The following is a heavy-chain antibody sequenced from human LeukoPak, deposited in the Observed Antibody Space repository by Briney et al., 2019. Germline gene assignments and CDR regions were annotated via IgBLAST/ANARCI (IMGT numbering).Heavy chain of an antibody. D-gene: IGHD6-13*01. CDR1: GFTFSSYA. CDR3: AKSFGPVIAAAGTGAD. CDR2: ISGSGVNT. J-gene: IGHJ4*02. V-gene: IGHV3-23*01. Sequence: GGSLRLSCAASGFTFSSYAMNWVRQAPGKGLEWVSAISGSGVNTDHADSVKGRFTISRDNSKNTLYLQMNSLRVEDTAVYYCAKSFGPVIAAAGTGADWGQGTLVTVSS.